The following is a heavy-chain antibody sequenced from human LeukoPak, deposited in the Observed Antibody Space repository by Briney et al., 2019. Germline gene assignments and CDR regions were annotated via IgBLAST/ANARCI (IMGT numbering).Heavy chain of an antibody. D-gene: IGHD5-18*01. CDR3: ALSGYSYGYYFDY. CDR2: IYTSGST. Sequence: SETLTLTCAVSGGSISSYYWSWIRQPAGKGLEWIGRIYTSGSTNYNPSLKSRVTMSVDTSKNQFSLKLSSVTAADTAVYYCALSGYSYGYYFDYWGQGTLVTVSS. J-gene: IGHJ4*02. CDR1: GGSISSYY. V-gene: IGHV4-4*07.